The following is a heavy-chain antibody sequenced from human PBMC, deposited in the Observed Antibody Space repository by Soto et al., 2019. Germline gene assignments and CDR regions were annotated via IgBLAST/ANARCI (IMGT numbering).Heavy chain of an antibody. CDR3: ATSGYYRDYYYYGMDV. D-gene: IGHD3-3*01. Sequence: GGSLRLSCAASGFTFSSYAMSWVRQAPGKGLEWVSAISGSGGSTYYADSVKGRFTISRDNSKNTLYLQMNSLRAEDTAVYYCATSGYYRDYYYYGMDVWGQGTTVTVSS. CDR2: ISGSGGST. CDR1: GFTFSSYA. V-gene: IGHV3-23*01. J-gene: IGHJ6*02.